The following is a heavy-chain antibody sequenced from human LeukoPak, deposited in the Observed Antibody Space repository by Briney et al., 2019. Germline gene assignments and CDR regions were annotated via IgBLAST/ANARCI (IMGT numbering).Heavy chain of an antibody. CDR3: ASLWFGELPFDY. J-gene: IGHJ4*02. CDR2: ISYDGSNK. CDR1: GFTFSSYA. D-gene: IGHD3-10*01. Sequence: GGSLRLSCTASGFTFSSYAMHWVRQAPGKGLEWVAVISYDGSNKYYADSVKGRFTISRDNSKNTLYLQMNSLRAEDTAVYYCASLWFGELPFDYWGQGTLVTVSS. V-gene: IGHV3-30*04.